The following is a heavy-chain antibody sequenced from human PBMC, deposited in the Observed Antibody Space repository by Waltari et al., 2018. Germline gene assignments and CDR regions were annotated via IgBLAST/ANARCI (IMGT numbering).Heavy chain of an antibody. V-gene: IGHV4-4*07. CDR2: VFSSGST. D-gene: IGHD4-4*01. Sequence: QVHLQESGPGRLKPSETLSLTCTVPGGLVNNLYWRWIRRPAGKGLEWIGRVFSSGSTNYNSSLKSRVTMSVDTSKNQISLKLTSVTAADTGIYYCARGRGLQGFNFYYDMDVWGKGSAVTVSS. CDR3: ARGRGLQGFNFYYDMDV. CDR1: GGLVNNLY. J-gene: IGHJ6*03.